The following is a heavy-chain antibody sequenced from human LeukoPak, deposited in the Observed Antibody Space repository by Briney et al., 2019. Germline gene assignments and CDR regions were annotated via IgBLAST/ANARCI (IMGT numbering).Heavy chain of an antibody. CDR3: AKDLGYYDSSGYYFNY. Sequence: HPGRSLRLSCAASGFTFSSYAMHWVRQAPGKRLEWVAAILYDGSDEYYADFVKGRFTNSRDNSKNTLYLQMNSLRAEDTAVYYCAKDLGYYDSSGYYFNYWGQGTLVTVSS. CDR2: ILYDGSDE. V-gene: IGHV3-30*04. D-gene: IGHD3-22*01. CDR1: GFTFSSYA. J-gene: IGHJ4*02.